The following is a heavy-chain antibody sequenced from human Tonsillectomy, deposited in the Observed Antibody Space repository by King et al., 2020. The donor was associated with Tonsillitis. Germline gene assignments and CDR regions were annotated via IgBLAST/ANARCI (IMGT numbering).Heavy chain of an antibody. Sequence: QLQESGPGLVKPSQTLSLTCTVSGGSISSGGYYWSWIRQHPGKGLEWIGYIYYSGGTYYNPSLKSRVTISVDTSKNQFSLKLSSVTAADTAVYYCARDGSLVTPYNWFDPWGQGTLVTVSS. D-gene: IGHD4-23*01. CDR1: GGSISSGGYY. CDR3: ARDGSLVTPYNWFDP. J-gene: IGHJ5*02. CDR2: IYYSGGT. V-gene: IGHV4-31*03.